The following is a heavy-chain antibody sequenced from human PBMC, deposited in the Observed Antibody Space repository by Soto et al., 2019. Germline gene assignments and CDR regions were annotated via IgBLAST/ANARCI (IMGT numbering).Heavy chain of an antibody. Sequence: PGGSLRLSCAASGFTFSDYYMSWIRQAPGKGLEWVSYISSSSSYTNYADSVKGRFTISRDNAKSSLYLQVNSLRAEDTAVYYCARQPRGVRHYYYGMDVWGQGTTVTVSS. CDR2: ISSSSSYT. CDR3: ARQPRGVRHYYYGMDV. V-gene: IGHV3-11*06. CDR1: GFTFSDYY. D-gene: IGHD3-10*01. J-gene: IGHJ6*02.